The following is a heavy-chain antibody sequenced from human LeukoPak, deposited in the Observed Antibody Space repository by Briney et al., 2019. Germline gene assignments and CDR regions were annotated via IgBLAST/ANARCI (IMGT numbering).Heavy chain of an antibody. CDR2: ISYDGSNK. CDR3: ARVLRGVVAADAFDI. CDR1: GFTFSSYG. Sequence: GGFLRLSCAASGFTFSSYGMHWVRQAPGKGLEWVAVISYDGSNKYYADSVKGRFTISRDNSKNTLYLQMNSLRAEDTAVYYCARVLRGVVAADAFDIWGQGTMVTVSS. D-gene: IGHD2-15*01. J-gene: IGHJ3*02. V-gene: IGHV3-30*19.